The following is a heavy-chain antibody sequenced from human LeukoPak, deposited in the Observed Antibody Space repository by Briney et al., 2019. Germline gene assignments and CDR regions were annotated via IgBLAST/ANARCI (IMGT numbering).Heavy chain of an antibody. Sequence: SETLSLTCTVSGGSISSSSYYWGWIRQPPGKGLEWIGNMYYSGSTYYNPSLKSRVTISVDTSKNQFSLHLSSVTAADTAVYYCARQVIPGWFDPWGQGTLVTVSS. D-gene: IGHD2-21*01. J-gene: IGHJ5*02. CDR1: GGSISSSSYY. CDR2: MYYSGST. V-gene: IGHV4-39*01. CDR3: ARQVIPGWFDP.